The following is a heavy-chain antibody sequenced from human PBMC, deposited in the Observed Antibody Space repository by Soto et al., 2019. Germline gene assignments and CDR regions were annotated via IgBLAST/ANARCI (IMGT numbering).Heavy chain of an antibody. D-gene: IGHD5-12*01. V-gene: IGHV4-30-4*01. CDR2: IPSRGRS. CDR1: GASVAGGSYY. J-gene: IGHJ5*02. Sequence: QVQLRESGPGLVKPSQTLSLTCSVSGASVAGGSYYWSWVRQPPGKVLEWIGYIPSRGRSFYNPSLTSRGTISADTSKNQLSLQLTSVTAADTAVYYCARDTYSGYDFGLWGQGTLVTVSS. CDR3: ARDTYSGYDFGL.